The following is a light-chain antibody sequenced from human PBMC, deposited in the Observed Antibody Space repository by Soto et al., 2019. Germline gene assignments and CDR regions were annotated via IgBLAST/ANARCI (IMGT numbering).Light chain of an antibody. CDR1: SSDVGSNNL. CDR2: EAS. J-gene: IGLJ3*02. Sequence: QSVLTQPASVSGSPGQSITISCTGTSSDVGSNNLVSWYQQHPGKAPKLMIYEASKRPSGVSNRFSGSKSGNTASLTISGLQAEDEADYYCCSYVGGSTWVFGGGTKITVL. CDR3: CSYVGGSTWV. V-gene: IGLV2-23*01.